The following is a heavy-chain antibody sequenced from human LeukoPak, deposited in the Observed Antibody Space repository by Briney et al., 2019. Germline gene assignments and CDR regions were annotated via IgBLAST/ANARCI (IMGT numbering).Heavy chain of an antibody. D-gene: IGHD4-17*01. J-gene: IGHJ6*02. CDR3: AKDSQAHGDYVFYYYGMDV. CDR2: IRYDGSNK. CDR1: GFTFSSYG. V-gene: IGHV3-30*02. Sequence: PGGSLRLSCAASGFTFSSYGMHWVRQAPGKGLEWVAFIRYDGSNKYYADSVKGRFTISRDNSKNTLYLQMNSLRAEDTAVYYCAKDSQAHGDYVFYYYGMDVWGQGTTVTVSS.